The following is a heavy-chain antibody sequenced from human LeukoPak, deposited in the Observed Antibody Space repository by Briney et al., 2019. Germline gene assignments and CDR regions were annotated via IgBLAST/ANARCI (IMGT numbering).Heavy chain of an antibody. Sequence: ASVKVSCKASEYTFTSYDINWVRQATGQGLEWLGWMNPNSGNTGYAQKFQGRVTITRNTSISTAYMELSSLRSEDTAVYYCARGLFKQLADWGQGTLVTVSS. CDR2: MNPNSGNT. V-gene: IGHV1-8*01. CDR3: ARGLFKQLAD. CDR1: EYTFTSYD. J-gene: IGHJ4*02. D-gene: IGHD6-6*01.